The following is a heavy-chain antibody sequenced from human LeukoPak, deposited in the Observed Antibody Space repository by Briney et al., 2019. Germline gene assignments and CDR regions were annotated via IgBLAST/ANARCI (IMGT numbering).Heavy chain of an antibody. D-gene: IGHD2-2*01. Sequence: PSETLSLTCTVSGGSISSYYWSWIRQPPGKGLGWIGYIYTSGGTNYNPSLKSRVTISVDTSKNQFSLKLSPVTAADTAVYYCARHAQDIVVVPAALGAFDIWGQGTMVTVSS. V-gene: IGHV4-4*09. CDR3: ARHAQDIVVVPAALGAFDI. CDR1: GGSISSYY. J-gene: IGHJ3*02. CDR2: IYTSGGT.